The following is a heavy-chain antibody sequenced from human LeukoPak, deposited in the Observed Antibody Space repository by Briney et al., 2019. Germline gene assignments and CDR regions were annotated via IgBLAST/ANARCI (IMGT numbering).Heavy chain of an antibody. V-gene: IGHV3-64D*06. CDR1: GFTFSSYA. CDR2: ISSNGGST. Sequence: PGGSLRLSCSASGFTFSSYAMHWVRQAPGKGLEYVSAISSNGGSTYYADSVKGRFTISRDNSKNTLYLQMSSLRAEDTAVYYCVKNPPPYSNRYYYGMDVWGQGTTVTVSS. D-gene: IGHD4-11*01. J-gene: IGHJ6*02. CDR3: VKNPPPYSNRYYYGMDV.